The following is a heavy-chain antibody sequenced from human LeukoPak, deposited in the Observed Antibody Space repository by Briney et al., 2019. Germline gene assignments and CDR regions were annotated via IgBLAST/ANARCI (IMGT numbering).Heavy chain of an antibody. CDR2: IYYSGST. CDR1: GGSISSYY. Sequence: SETLSLTCTVSGGSISSYYWSWIRQPPGKGLEWIGYIYYSGSTNYNPSLKSRVTISVDTSKNQFSLKLSSVTAADTAVYYCARTASYDSSGYYLYYFDYWGQGTLVTVSS. V-gene: IGHV4-59*01. CDR3: ARTASYDSSGYYLYYFDY. J-gene: IGHJ4*02. D-gene: IGHD3-22*01.